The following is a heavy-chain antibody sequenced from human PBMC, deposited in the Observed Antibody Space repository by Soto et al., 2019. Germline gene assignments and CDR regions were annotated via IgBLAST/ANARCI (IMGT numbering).Heavy chain of an antibody. Sequence: GGSLRLSCAASGFIFSTYAMTWVRQPPGKGPEWVSTIDGSGDTTHYADSVQGRFTISRDNSKNTLYLHMNSLRAEDTAVYYCARGGYCSCSSCYRYGMDVWGQGTTVTVSS. CDR1: GFIFSTYA. J-gene: IGHJ6*02. CDR2: IDGSGDTT. V-gene: IGHV3-23*01. CDR3: ARGGYCSCSSCYRYGMDV. D-gene: IGHD2-2*03.